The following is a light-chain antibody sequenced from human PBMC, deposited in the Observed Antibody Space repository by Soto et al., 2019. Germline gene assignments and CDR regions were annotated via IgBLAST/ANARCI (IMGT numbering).Light chain of an antibody. Sequence: QSALTQPASVSGSPGQSITISCTGTSSDVGGFNYVSWYQQHPGKAPKLLVFEVSNRPSGVSYRFSGTQSGNTASLTISVLRAEDEADYYCSSYTSSSTRVFGTGTKLTVL. CDR3: SSYTSSSTRV. CDR2: EVS. CDR1: SSDVGGFNY. J-gene: IGLJ1*01. V-gene: IGLV2-14*01.